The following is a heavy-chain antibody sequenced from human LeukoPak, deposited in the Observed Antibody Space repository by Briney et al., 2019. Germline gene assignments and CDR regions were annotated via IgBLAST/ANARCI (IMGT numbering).Heavy chain of an antibody. V-gene: IGHV3-21*01. D-gene: IGHD3-9*01. CDR3: ARDFPTYYDILTGPPMDV. Sequence: SGGSLRLSCAASGFTFSSYSMNWVRQAPGKGLEWVSSISCSSSYIYYADSVKGRFTISRNNDKNSLYLQINSLRAEDTAVYYCARDFPTYYDILTGPPMDVWGKGTTVTVSS. CDR2: ISCSSSYI. J-gene: IGHJ6*03. CDR1: GFTFSSYS.